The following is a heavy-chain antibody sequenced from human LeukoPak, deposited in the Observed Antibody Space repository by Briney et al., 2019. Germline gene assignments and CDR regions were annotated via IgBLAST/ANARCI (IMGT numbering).Heavy chain of an antibody. V-gene: IGHV3-48*03. CDR1: GFTFSSYE. J-gene: IGHJ4*02. CDR2: ISSSGSAI. Sequence: PGGSLRLSCAASGFTFSSYEMNWVRQAPGKGLEXXXXISSSGSAIYYADSVKGRFTISRDNAKNSLYLQMNSLRAEDTAVYYCARGYDYVWGSYRKGFDYWGQGTLVTVSS. D-gene: IGHD3-16*02. CDR3: ARGYDYVWGSYRKGFDY.